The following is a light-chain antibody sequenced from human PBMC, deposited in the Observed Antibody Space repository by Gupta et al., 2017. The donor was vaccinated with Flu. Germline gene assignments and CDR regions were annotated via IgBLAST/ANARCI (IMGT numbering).Light chain of an antibody. CDR3: QQRSNWPPLT. Sequence: VLKQSPATLSLSPGERATLSCRASQSVSSSLAWYQQKPGQAPRLLIFDASNRATGIPARFSGSGSGTDFTLTISSLEPEDFAVYYCQQRSNWPPLTFGGGTKVEIK. V-gene: IGKV3-11*01. J-gene: IGKJ4*01. CDR1: QSVSSS. CDR2: DAS.